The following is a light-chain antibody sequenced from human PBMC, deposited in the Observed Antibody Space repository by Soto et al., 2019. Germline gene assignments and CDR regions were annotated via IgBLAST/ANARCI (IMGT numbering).Light chain of an antibody. CDR3: QQYDSSPRT. CDR2: GAS. V-gene: IGKV3-20*01. J-gene: IGKJ1*01. CDR1: QSISSVN. Sequence: EIVLTQSPGTQSLSPGARATLSCRASQSISSVNLAWYQQKPGQAPRLLIYGASSRATGIPDRFSGSGSGTDFTLTISRLAPEDFAVYYCQQYDSSPRTFGQGTKLEIK.